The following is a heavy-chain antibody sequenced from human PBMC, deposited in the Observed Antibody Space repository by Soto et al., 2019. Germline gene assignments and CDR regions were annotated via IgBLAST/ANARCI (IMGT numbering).Heavy chain of an antibody. V-gene: IGHV3-23*01. CDR2: IRGSGGST. D-gene: IGHD6-19*01. Sequence: EVQLLESGGGLVEPGGSLRLSCAASGFTFSNYAMNWVRQAPGKGLEWVSAIRGSGGSTYYGDSVKGWFTFSRDNSKNTLYVQMNSLRAEDTAVYYCTKNALQGAVAGPNWFDPWGQGTLVTVSS. CDR1: GFTFSNYA. CDR3: TKNALQGAVAGPNWFDP. J-gene: IGHJ5*02.